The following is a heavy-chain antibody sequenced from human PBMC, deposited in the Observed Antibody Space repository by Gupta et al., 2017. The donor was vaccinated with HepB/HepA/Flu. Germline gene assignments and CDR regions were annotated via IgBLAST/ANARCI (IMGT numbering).Heavy chain of an antibody. J-gene: IGHJ3*02. CDR3: ARSVRYYYDSSGYPDAFDI. D-gene: IGHD3-22*01. CDR2: IYYSGST. V-gene: IGHV4-39*01. Sequence: QLQLQESGPGLVKPSETLSLTCTVSGGSISSSSYYWGWIRQPPGKGLEWIGSIYYSGSTYYNPSLKSRVIISVDTSKNQFSLKLSSVTAADTAVYYCARSVRYYYDSSGYPDAFDIWGQGTMVTVSS. CDR1: GGSISSSSYY.